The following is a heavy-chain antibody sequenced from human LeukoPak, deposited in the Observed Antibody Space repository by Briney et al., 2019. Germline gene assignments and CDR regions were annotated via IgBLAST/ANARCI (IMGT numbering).Heavy chain of an antibody. D-gene: IGHD6-13*01. CDR3: ARGPRAAADDY. CDR1: GYTFINFA. V-gene: IGHV1-3*01. J-gene: IGHJ4*02. Sequence: GASVKVSCKASGYTFINFAINWGRQAPGQRPEWMGWINAYNGNTNYSQKFQDRVTITRDTSASTAYMELTNLTSEDTAVYYCARGPRAAADDYWGQGSLVTVSS. CDR2: INAYNGNT.